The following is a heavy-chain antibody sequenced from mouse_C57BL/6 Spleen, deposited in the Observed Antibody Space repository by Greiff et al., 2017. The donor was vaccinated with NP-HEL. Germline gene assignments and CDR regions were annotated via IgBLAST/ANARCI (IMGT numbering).Heavy chain of an antibody. D-gene: IGHD2-1*01. V-gene: IGHV1-82*01. Sequence: VQLQQSGPELVKPGASVKISCKASGYAFSSSWMNWVKQRPGKGLEWIGRIYPGDGDTNYNGKFKGKATLTADTSYSTAYMQLSSLTSEDSAVYFCARDGNYEGSAMDYWGQGTSGTVSS. CDR3: ARDGNYEGSAMDY. CDR1: GYAFSSSW. J-gene: IGHJ4*01. CDR2: IYPGDGDT.